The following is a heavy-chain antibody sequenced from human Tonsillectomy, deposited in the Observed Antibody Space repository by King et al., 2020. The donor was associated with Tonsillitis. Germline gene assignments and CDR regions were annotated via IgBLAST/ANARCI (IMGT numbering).Heavy chain of an antibody. V-gene: IGHV3-23*04. CDR2: ISGSGETT. J-gene: IGHJ3*01. Sequence: QLVQSGGGLVQPGGSLRISCAASGFTFTNYAMTWVRQAPGKGLEWVSSISGSGETTYYADSVKGRFTISRDNLKNTLSLQMNSLRADDTAVYYCARPALWVVVITDVFDLWGQGTKLTVSS. CDR1: GFTFTNYA. D-gene: IGHD3-22*01. CDR3: ARPALWVVVITDVFDL.